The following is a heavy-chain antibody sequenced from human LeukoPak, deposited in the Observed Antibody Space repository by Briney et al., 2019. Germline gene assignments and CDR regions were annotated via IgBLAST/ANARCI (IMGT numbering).Heavy chain of an antibody. CDR2: INPNRGGT. J-gene: IGHJ4*02. V-gene: IGHV1-2*02. CDR3: ARDVRAVAGHFDY. CDR1: GYTFTGYY. Sequence: ASVEVSCKASGYTFTGYYMHWVRQAPGQGLEWMGWINPNRGGTNYAQKFQGRVTMTRDTSISTAYMELSRLRSDDTAVYYCARDVRAVAGHFDYWGQGTLVTVSS. D-gene: IGHD6-19*01.